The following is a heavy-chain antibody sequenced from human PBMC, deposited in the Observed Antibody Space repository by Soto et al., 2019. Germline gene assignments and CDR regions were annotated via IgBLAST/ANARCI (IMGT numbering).Heavy chain of an antibody. J-gene: IGHJ4*02. Sequence: GVTLRLSCGAYGLTFTMYSMQWGRQAPGTGLEWVSSISSSTNYIYYGDSKKRRFTISRDNAKNSLHLEMNSLSHEDKDVYYCARECEDLTSNFDYWGQGTLVTVSS. CDR1: GLTFTMYS. CDR2: ISSSTNYI. CDR3: ARECEDLTSNFDY. V-gene: IGHV3-21*06.